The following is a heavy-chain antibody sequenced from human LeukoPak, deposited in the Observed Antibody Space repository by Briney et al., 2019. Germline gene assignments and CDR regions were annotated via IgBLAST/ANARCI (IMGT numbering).Heavy chain of an antibody. J-gene: IGHJ4*02. CDR1: GFTVSSNY. CDR2: IYSGGST. CDR3: ARVGSLEALGYFDY. Sequence: PGGSPRLSCAASGFTVSSNYMSWVRQAPGKGLEWVSVIYSGGSTYYADSVKGRFTISRDNSKNTLYLQMNSLRAEDTAVYYCARVGSLEALGYFDYWGQGTLYTVSS. D-gene: IGHD2-15*01. V-gene: IGHV3-53*01.